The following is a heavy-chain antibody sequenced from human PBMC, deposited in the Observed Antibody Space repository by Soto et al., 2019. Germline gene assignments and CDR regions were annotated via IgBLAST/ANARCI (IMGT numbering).Heavy chain of an antibody. CDR2: IYWNSNRI. CDR1: GFTSDDYA. Sequence: DVKLVESGGGLVQPGRSLRLSCVASGFTSDDYAMHWVRQAPGKGLEWVAGIYWNSNRIDYGNSVKGRFTISRDNADKSWYLQMNATRPEDTAMYFSLKDVMPGGADCWGQGTLMTVSS. V-gene: IGHV3-9*02. D-gene: IGHD3-16*01. CDR3: LKDVMPGGADC. J-gene: IGHJ4*02.